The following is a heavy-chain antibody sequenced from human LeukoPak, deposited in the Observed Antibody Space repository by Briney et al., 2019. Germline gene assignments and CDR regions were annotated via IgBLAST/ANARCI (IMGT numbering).Heavy chain of an antibody. V-gene: IGHV3-23*01. CDR2: ISGSGGST. CDR3: ATDLGYDSRGYFDY. J-gene: IGHJ4*02. Sequence: GGSLRLSCAASGFTFSSYAMSWVRQAPGKGLEWVSAISGSGGSTHYADSVKGRFTISRDNSKNTLYLQMNSLRAEDTAVYYCATDLGYDSRGYFDYWGQGTLVTVSS. CDR1: GFTFSSYA. D-gene: IGHD3-22*01.